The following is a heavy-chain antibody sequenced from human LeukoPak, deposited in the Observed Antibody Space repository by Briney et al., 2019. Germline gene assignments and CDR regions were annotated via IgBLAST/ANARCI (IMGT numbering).Heavy chain of an antibody. V-gene: IGHV3-48*04. J-gene: IGHJ3*02. CDR2: ISSSSSTI. Sequence: GGSLRLSCAASGFTFSSYSMNWVRQAPGKGLEWVSYISSSSSTIYYADSVKGRFTISRDNAKNSLYLQMNSLRAEDTAVHYCARDRPYSGTRGAFDIWGQGTMVTV. CDR1: GFTFSSYS. CDR3: ARDRPYSGTRGAFDI. D-gene: IGHD3-10*01.